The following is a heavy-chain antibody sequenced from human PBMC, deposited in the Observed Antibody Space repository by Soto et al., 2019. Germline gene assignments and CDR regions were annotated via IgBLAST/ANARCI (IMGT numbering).Heavy chain of an antibody. CDR1: GCSISSYY. D-gene: IGHD1-26*01. Sequence: SETLSLTCTFSGCSISSYYWSWIRQPPGKGLEWIGYIYYSGSTNYNPSLKSRVTISVDTSKNQFSLKLSSVTAADTAVYYCARVSGSYPSPDVYYFDYWGQGTLVTVSS. J-gene: IGHJ4*02. CDR2: IYYSGST. V-gene: IGHV4-59*01. CDR3: ARVSGSYPSPDVYYFDY.